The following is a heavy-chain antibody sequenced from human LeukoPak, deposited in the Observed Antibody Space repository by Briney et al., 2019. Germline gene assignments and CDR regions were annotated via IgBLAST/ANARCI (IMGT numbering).Heavy chain of an antibody. J-gene: IGHJ6*03. D-gene: IGHD2-2*01. CDR2: ISYDGSNK. CDR1: GFTFSSYA. Sequence: GRSLRLSCAASGFTFSSYAMHWVRQAPGKGLEWVAVISYDGSNKYYADSVKGRFTISRDNSKNTLYLQMNSLRAEDTAVYYCARDSCSSTSSYPTYYYYYMDVWGKGTTVTVSS. CDR3: ARDSCSSTSSYPTYYYYYMDV. V-gene: IGHV3-30*01.